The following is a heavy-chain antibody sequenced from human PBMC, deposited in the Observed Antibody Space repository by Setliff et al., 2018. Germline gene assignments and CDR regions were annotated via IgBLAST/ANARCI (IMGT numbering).Heavy chain of an antibody. CDR1: DFSINSGYY. CDR2: IYRNGNT. D-gene: IGHD4-17*01. J-gene: IGHJ4*02. Sequence: TLSLTCSVSDFSINSGYYWGWIRQSPGEGLEWIGSIYRNGNTYYNPSLKSRVTISVDTSKNQLSLKLNSVTAADTAVHYCARQIDYGDFQYFDYWGQGTLVTVSS. V-gene: IGHV4-38-2*01. CDR3: ARQIDYGDFQYFDY.